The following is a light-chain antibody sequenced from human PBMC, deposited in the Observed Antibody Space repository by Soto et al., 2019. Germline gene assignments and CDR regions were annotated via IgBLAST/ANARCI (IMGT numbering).Light chain of an antibody. J-gene: IGKJ1*01. CDR1: QNVNSW. CDR3: QRYNSNARR. CDR2: DAS. V-gene: IGKV1-5*01. Sequence: DIQVTQSPSTLSASVGDRVTITGRATQNVNSWVDWYQHKPRKAPKLLIYDASNSERGVPSRCSGRGSGPQFTLTISNLQPDDFATHHCQRYNSNARRFGQGTK.